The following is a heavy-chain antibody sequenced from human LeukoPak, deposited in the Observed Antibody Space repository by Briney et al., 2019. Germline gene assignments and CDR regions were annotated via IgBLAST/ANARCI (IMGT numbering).Heavy chain of an antibody. CDR1: GGTFSSYA. CDR3: ASEAAHFSYYYYGMDV. D-gene: IGHD2-15*01. CDR2: IIPIFGTA. V-gene: IGHV1-69*13. J-gene: IGHJ6*02. Sequence: GASVKVSCKASGGTFSSYAVSWVRQAPGQGLEWMGGIIPIFGTANYAQKFQGGVTITADESTSTAYMELSSLRSEDTAVYYCASEAAHFSYYYYGMDVWGQGTTVTVSS.